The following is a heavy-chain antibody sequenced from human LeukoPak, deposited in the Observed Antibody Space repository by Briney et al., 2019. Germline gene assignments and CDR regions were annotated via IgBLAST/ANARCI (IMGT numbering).Heavy chain of an antibody. J-gene: IGHJ5*02. CDR2: LRNDGRSK. D-gene: IGHD6-13*01. CDR3: ARDLASTGTQGWFDP. CDR1: GFILSNYD. V-gene: IGHV3-30*02. Sequence: GGSLRLSCAASGFILSNYDMHWVRQAPGKGLGWVASLRNDGRSKYYADSVKGRFTISTDNSKNTLYLLMNSLRAEDRAVYYCARDLASTGTQGWFDPWGQGTLVIVSS.